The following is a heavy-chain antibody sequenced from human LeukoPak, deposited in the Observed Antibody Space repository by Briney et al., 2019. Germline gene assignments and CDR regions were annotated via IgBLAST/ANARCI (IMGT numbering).Heavy chain of an antibody. D-gene: IGHD6-13*01. J-gene: IGHJ4*02. V-gene: IGHV4-61*02. Sequence: SQTLSLTCTVSGGPINSGRYYWTWIRQPAGKGLEWIGRITTSGSTNYNPSLKSRVTISVDTSKNQFSLKLTSVTASDTAVYYCARLTIAAGALDYWGQGTLVTVSS. CDR3: ARLTIAAGALDY. CDR1: GGPINSGRYY. CDR2: ITTSGST.